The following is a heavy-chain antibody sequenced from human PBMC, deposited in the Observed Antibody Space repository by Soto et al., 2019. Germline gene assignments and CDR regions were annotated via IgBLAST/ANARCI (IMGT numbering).Heavy chain of an antibody. CDR1: GGSISSSSYY. J-gene: IGHJ6*02. D-gene: IGHD2-8*02. V-gene: IGHV4-39*01. CDR3: VRTGTVYYYYYGMDV. Sequence: QLQLQESGPGLVKPSETLSLTCTVSGGSISSSSYYWGWIRQPPGKGLEWIGSIYYSGSTYYNPSLKSRVTIPVDTSKNQFSLKLSSVTAADTAVYYCVRTGTVYYYYYGMDVWGQGTTVTVSS. CDR2: IYYSGST.